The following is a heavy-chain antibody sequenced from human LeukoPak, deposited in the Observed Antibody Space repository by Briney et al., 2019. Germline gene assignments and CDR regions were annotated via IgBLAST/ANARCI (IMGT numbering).Heavy chain of an antibody. CDR3: ALGGYSYGNYYFDY. D-gene: IGHD5-18*01. V-gene: IGHV1-24*01. Sequence: ASVKVSCKVSGYTLTELSMHWVRQAPGKGLEWMGGFDPEDGETIYAQKFQGRVTMTEDTSTDTAYMELSSLRSEDTAVYYCALGGYSYGNYYFDYWGQGTLVTVSS. CDR1: GYTLTELS. CDR2: FDPEDGET. J-gene: IGHJ4*02.